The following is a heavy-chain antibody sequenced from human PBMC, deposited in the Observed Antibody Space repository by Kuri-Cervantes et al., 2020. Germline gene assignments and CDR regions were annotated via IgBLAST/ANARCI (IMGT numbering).Heavy chain of an antibody. V-gene: IGHV3-48*04. Sequence: GESLKISCAASGFTFSSYSMNWVRQAPGKGLEWVSYISSSSSTIYYADSVKGRFTISRDNAKNSLYLQMNSLRAEDTAVYYCARGRRGEPRAFDYWGQGTLVTVSS. CDR2: ISSSSSTI. CDR3: ARGRRGEPRAFDY. D-gene: IGHD3-10*01. J-gene: IGHJ4*02. CDR1: GFTFSSYS.